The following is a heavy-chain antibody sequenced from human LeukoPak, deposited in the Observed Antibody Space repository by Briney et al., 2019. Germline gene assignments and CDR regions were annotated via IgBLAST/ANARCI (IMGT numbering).Heavy chain of an antibody. CDR3: ARDDYDPAKSFGYYYGMDV. CDR2: IKQDGSEK. D-gene: IGHD4-17*01. Sequence: GGSLRLSCAASGFTFSSYWISWVRQAPGKGLERVANIKQDGSEKYYVDSVKGRFTISRDNAKNSLYLQMNSLRAEDTAVYYCARDDYDPAKSFGYYYGMDVWGQGTTVTVSS. V-gene: IGHV3-7*01. J-gene: IGHJ6*02. CDR1: GFTFSSYW.